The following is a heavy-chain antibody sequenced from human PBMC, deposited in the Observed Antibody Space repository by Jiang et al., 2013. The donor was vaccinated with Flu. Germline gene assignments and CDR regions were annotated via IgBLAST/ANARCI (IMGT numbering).Heavy chain of an antibody. CDR2: ISSSGSTI. V-gene: IGHV3-11*01. D-gene: IGHD3-3*01. J-gene: IGHJ4*02. Sequence: RQAPGKRLEWVSYISSSGSTIYYADSVKGRFTISRDNAKNSLYLQMNSLRAEDTAVYYCAKARLNYDFWSAHVEGDYWGQGTLVTVSS. CDR3: AKARLNYDFWSAHVEGDY.